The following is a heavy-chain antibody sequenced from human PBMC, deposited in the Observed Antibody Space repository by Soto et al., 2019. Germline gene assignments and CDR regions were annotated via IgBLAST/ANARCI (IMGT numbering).Heavy chain of an antibody. CDR1: GFTFSSYG. D-gene: IGHD6-6*01. Sequence: QVQLVESGGGVVQPGRSLRLSCAASGFTFSSYGMHWVRQAPGKGLEWVAVIWYDGSNKYYVDSVKGRFTISRDNSKNTLYLQMNSLRAEDTAVYYCARQSPQFRSSSYYYYYYMDVWGKGTTVTVSS. CDR2: IWYDGSNK. V-gene: IGHV3-33*01. CDR3: ARQSPQFRSSSYYYYYYMDV. J-gene: IGHJ6*03.